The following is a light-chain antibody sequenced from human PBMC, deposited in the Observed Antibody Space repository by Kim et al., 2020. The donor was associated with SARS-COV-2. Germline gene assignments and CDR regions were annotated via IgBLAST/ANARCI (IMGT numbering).Light chain of an antibody. Sequence: QSVTIACTGTSSDVGGYNYVSWYQQHPGNAPKLMIYGVSKRPSGISNRFSGSKSGNTASLTISGLQAEDEADYYCTSYTSSNDWVFGGGTQLTVL. CDR2: GVS. CDR1: SSDVGGYNY. J-gene: IGLJ3*02. V-gene: IGLV2-14*04. CDR3: TSYTSSNDWV.